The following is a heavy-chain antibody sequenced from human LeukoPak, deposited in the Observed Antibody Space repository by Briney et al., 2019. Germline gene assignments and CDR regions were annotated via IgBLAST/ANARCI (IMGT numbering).Heavy chain of an antibody. CDR3: ARIGYSSSSFDY. CDR1: GFSFSNYW. Sequence: GESLRLSCAVSGFSFSNYWMSWVRQAPGKGLEWVANINEDGSVKYYVDSAKGRFTISRDNAKNSLYLQMNSRRAEDTAIYYCARIGYSSSSFDYWGQGTLVTVSS. CDR2: INEDGSVK. J-gene: IGHJ4*02. V-gene: IGHV3-7*01. D-gene: IGHD6-6*01.